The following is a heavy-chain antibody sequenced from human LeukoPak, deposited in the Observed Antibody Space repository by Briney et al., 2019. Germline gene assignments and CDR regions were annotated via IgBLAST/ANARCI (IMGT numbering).Heavy chain of an antibody. J-gene: IGHJ4*02. CDR2: INPNSGGT. D-gene: IGHD3-22*01. Sequence: GASVKVSCKASGYTFTGYYMHWVRQAPGQGLEWMGWINPNSGGTNYAQKFQGRVTMTRDTSISTAYMELSRLRSDDTAVYYCASGLRVISGRKGDDYWGQGTLVTVSS. CDR3: ASGLRVISGRKGDDY. V-gene: IGHV1-2*02. CDR1: GYTFTGYY.